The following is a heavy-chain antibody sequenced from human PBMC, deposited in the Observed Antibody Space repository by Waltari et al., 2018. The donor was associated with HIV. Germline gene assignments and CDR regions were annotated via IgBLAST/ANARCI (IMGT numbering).Heavy chain of an antibody. J-gene: IGHJ4*01. CDR3: ARAGLGGLIQDFDI. Sequence: QVQLIQPQIEMRKPGTSVRLSCQASGFILNDHYIPGVRQGPRQRREWVAVIHAADGSGSSAQKFQARLTVTRDSFLGIVHWDLMSLQSEDTAVYFCARAGLGGLIQDFDIWGRGTQLIVSS. CDR1: GFILNDHY. CDR2: IHAADGSG. V-gene: IGHV1-46*02. D-gene: IGHD1-26*01.